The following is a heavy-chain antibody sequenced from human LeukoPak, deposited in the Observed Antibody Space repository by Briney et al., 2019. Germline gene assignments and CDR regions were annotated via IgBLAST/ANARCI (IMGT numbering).Heavy chain of an antibody. Sequence: GASVKVSCKASGYTFTAYYMHWVRQAPGQGLELTGWINPNSGGTKYAQKFQGWVTMTRDTSISTAYMELSRLRSDDTAVYYCARGRLALERLYYYYYGMDVWGQGTAVTVSS. CDR3: ARGRLALERLYYYYYGMDV. J-gene: IGHJ6*02. CDR1: GYTFTAYY. V-gene: IGHV1-2*04. CDR2: INPNSGGT. D-gene: IGHD1-1*01.